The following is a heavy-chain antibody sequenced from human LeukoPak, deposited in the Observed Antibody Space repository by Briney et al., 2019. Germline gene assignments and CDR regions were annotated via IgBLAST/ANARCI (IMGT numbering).Heavy chain of an antibody. V-gene: IGHV4-59*08. Sequence: SETLSLTCSVSGGSVSSYYWSWIRQSPGKGLEWIGYIHNSGRTNYNPSLKSRVTGFVDTSKNQVSQRLSSVTAADTAVYYCARHGTISSESYFDYWGQGALVTVSS. J-gene: IGHJ4*02. D-gene: IGHD1-14*01. CDR3: ARHGTISSESYFDY. CDR2: IHNSGRT. CDR1: GGSVSSYY.